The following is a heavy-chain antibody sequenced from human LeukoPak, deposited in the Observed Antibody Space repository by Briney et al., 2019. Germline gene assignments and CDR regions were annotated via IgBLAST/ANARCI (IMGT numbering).Heavy chain of an antibody. Sequence: PGGSLRLSCAASGFTLSYFAVHWVRQAPGKGLEWVALISYDGSNKYYADSVKGRFTISRDISKSTLFLQMNSLRAEDTAVYYCARSERYYFDYWGQGTLVSVSS. CDR3: ARSERYYFDY. CDR1: GFTLSYFA. J-gene: IGHJ4*02. D-gene: IGHD1-1*01. V-gene: IGHV3-30-3*01. CDR2: ISYDGSNK.